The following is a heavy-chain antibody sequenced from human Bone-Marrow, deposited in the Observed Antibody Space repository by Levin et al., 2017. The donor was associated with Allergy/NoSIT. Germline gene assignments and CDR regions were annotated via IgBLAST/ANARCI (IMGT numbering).Heavy chain of an antibody. CDR1: GYTFTNYG. V-gene: IGHV1-18*01. CDR2: ISANNGNT. D-gene: IGHD4-17*01. CDR3: VRDDYGDYAPFDY. J-gene: IGHJ4*02. Sequence: GASVKVSCKASGYTFTNYGFSWVRQAPGQGLEWMGWISANNGNTNYAQKLQDRVIMTTDTSTSTAYMELRSLRSDDTAVYYCVRDDYGDYAPFDYWGQGTLVTVSS.